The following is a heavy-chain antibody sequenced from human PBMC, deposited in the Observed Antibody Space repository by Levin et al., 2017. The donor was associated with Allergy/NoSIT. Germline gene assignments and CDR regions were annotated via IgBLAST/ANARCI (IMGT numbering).Heavy chain of an antibody. CDR1: GYTLTELS. D-gene: IGHD6-19*01. CDR2: FDPEDGET. V-gene: IGHV1-24*01. Sequence: ASVKVSCKVSGYTLTELSMHWVRQAPGKGLEWMGGFDPEDGETIYAQKFQGRVTMTEDTSTDTAYMELSSLRSEDTAVYYCATGYSSGWYFDYWGQGTLVTVSS. CDR3: ATGYSSGWYFDY. J-gene: IGHJ4*02.